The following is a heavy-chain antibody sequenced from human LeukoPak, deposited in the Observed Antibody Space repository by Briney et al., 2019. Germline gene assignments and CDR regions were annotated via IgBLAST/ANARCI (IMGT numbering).Heavy chain of an antibody. Sequence: GGSLRLSCAASGFTFSSYAMHWVRQAPGKGLEWVAVISYDGSNKYYADSVKGRFTISRDNSKNTLYLQMNSLRAEDTAVYYCARELEIVGGYFDYWGQGTLVTVSS. D-gene: IGHD5-12*01. J-gene: IGHJ4*02. CDR1: GFTFSSYA. V-gene: IGHV3-30-3*01. CDR3: ARELEIVGGYFDY. CDR2: ISYDGSNK.